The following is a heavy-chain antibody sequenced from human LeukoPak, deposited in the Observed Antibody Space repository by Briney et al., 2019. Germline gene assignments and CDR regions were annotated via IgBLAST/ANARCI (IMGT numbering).Heavy chain of an antibody. D-gene: IGHD6-19*01. V-gene: IGHV3-43*01. CDR3: VKDLSFESSGHVFEY. J-gene: IGHJ4*02. CDR2: ISWDGTT. Sequence: GGSLRLSCAAPGFTFEDYTMHWVRQAPGKTLEWVPLISWDGTTYYTDSVKGRFTMSRDNSKNSLYLQMDTLRSEDTAFYYCVKDLSFESSGHVFEYWGQGTLVTVSS. CDR1: GFTFEDYT.